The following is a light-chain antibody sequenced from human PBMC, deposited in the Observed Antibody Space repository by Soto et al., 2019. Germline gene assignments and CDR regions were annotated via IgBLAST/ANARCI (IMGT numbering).Light chain of an antibody. Sequence: QSALTQPASVSGSPGQSITISCTGTSSDVGGYNYVSWYQHHPGKAPKLMIYDVSNRPSGVPNRFSGSKSGNTASLTISGLQAEDEADYYCSSYTSSSTLVFGRGTKLTVL. V-gene: IGLV2-14*03. CDR2: DVS. CDR3: SSYTSSSTLV. CDR1: SSDVGGYNY. J-gene: IGLJ2*01.